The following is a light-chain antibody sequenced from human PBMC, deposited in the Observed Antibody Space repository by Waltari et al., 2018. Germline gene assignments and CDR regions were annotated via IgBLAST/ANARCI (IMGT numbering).Light chain of an antibody. Sequence: QSALTQPASVSGSHGQSTTISCTGTSSDVGTYNLVSWYQQHPGKTPKLPIYDVDNRPSGVSNRFSGSKSGNTASLTISWLQAEDEADYSCCSYAGSRIVIFGGGTKLTVL. CDR3: CSYAGSRIVI. V-gene: IGLV2-23*02. J-gene: IGLJ2*01. CDR1: SSDVGTYNL. CDR2: DVD.